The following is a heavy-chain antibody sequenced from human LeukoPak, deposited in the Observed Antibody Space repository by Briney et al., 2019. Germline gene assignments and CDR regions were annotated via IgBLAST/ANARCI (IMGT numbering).Heavy chain of an antibody. Sequence: SETLSLTCTVSGGSISSYYWSWIRQPPGKGLEWIGYIYYSGSTNYNPSLKSRVTISVDTSKNQFSLKLNSVTAADTAVYYFAGIKDYDSSGYYYEKVGHYFDYWAREPWSPSPQ. J-gene: IGHJ4*02. D-gene: IGHD3-22*01. V-gene: IGHV4-59*01. CDR2: IYYSGST. CDR3: AGIKDYDSSGYYYEKVGHYFDY. CDR1: GGSISSYY.